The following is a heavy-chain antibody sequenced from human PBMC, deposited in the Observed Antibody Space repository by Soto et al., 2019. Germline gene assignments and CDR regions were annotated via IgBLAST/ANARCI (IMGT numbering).Heavy chain of an antibody. V-gene: IGHV1-3*04. Sequence: GASVKVSCKASGYTFTSNAIHWVRQAPGQGLEWMGWINTGNGDSKYSQNFQGRVTITRDTSASTAYVEVSSLRSEDTAVYYCARGWRECISTTCYSWFDSWGQGTPVTVSS. CDR2: INTGNGDS. CDR3: ARGWRECISTTCYSWFDS. J-gene: IGHJ5*01. CDR1: GYTFTSNA. D-gene: IGHD2-2*02.